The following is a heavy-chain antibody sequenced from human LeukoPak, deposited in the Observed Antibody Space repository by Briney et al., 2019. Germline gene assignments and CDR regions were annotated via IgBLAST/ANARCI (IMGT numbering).Heavy chain of an antibody. CDR1: GYSFTSYC. D-gene: IGHD2-2*01. CDR2: IYPGDSDT. CDR3: SRRAKLGYCSSTSCSYYFDY. V-gene: IGHV5-51*01. J-gene: IGHJ4*02. Sequence: GESLKISCKGSGYSFTSYCIGWVRQMPGKGLEWMVIIYPGDSDTRYSPSFQGQVTISADKSISTAYLQWSSLKASDTAMYYCSRRAKLGYCSSTSCSYYFDYWGQGTLVTVSS.